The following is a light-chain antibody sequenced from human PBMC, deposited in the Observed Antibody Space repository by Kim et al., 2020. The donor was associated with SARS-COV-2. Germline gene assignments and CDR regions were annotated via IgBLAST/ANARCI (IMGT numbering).Light chain of an antibody. Sequence: DIQMTQSPSTLSASVGDRVTITCRASQSISSWLAWYQQKPGKAPKHLIYKASSLESGVPSRISGSGSGTEFTLTISSLHPDEFATYYYQQYNGCSPACTFGQATTLEI. CDR3: QQYNGCSPACT. V-gene: IGKV1-5*03. CDR2: KAS. J-gene: IGKJ2*02. CDR1: QSISSW.